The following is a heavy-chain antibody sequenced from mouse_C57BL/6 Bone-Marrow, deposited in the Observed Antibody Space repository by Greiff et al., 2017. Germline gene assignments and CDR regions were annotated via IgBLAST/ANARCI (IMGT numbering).Heavy chain of an antibody. D-gene: IGHD1-1*01. CDR3: ARNYYYGSSAWFAY. Sequence: QVQLQQSGPGLVQPSQSLSITCTVSGFSLTSYGVHWVRQSPGKGLEWLGVIWSGGSTDYNAAFISRLSISKDNSKSQVFFKMNSLQAADTAIYYCARNYYYGSSAWFAYWGQGTLVTVSA. J-gene: IGHJ3*01. V-gene: IGHV2-2*01. CDR2: IWSGGST. CDR1: GFSLTSYG.